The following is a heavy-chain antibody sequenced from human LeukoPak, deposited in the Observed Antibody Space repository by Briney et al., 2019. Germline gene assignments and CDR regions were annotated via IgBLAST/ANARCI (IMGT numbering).Heavy chain of an antibody. Sequence: GGSLRLSCAASGFTFSSYWMHWVRQAPGKGLVWVSRINSDGSSTSYADSVKGRFTISRDNAKNTLYLQMNSLRAEDTAVYYCARDLRYCTNGVCYPRGKAAAGSEPDYWGQGTLVTVSS. CDR2: INSDGSST. CDR1: GFTFSSYW. D-gene: IGHD2-8*01. CDR3: ARDLRYCTNGVCYPRGKAAAGSEPDY. V-gene: IGHV3-74*01. J-gene: IGHJ4*02.